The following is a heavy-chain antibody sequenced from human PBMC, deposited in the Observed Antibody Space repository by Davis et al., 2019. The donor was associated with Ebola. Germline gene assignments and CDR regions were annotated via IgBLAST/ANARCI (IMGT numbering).Heavy chain of an antibody. CDR2: INPSGGST. Sequence: GESLKVSCKASGYTFTSYYMHWVRQAPGQGLAWMGIINPSGGSTNYAQKFQGRVTMTRDTSTSTVYMELSSLRSEDTAVYYCARDWSFISSSWYSPSYGMDVWGQGTTVTVSS. J-gene: IGHJ6*02. D-gene: IGHD6-13*01. CDR1: GYTFTSYY. CDR3: ARDWSFISSSWYSPSYGMDV. V-gene: IGHV1-46*01.